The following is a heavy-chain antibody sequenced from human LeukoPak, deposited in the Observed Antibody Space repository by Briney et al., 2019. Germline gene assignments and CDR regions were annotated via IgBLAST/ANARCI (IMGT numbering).Heavy chain of an antibody. J-gene: IGHJ3*01. D-gene: IGHD3-22*01. CDR3: AGYYYDSSGYV. Sequence: GGSLRLSCAASGFTFSSYGMHWVRQAPGKGLEWVAVKWYDGSNKYYADSVKGRFTTSRDNSKNTLYLQMNSLRAEDTAVHYCAGYYYDSSGYVWGQGTIVTVSS. V-gene: IGHV3-33*01. CDR1: GFTFSSYG. CDR2: KWYDGSNK.